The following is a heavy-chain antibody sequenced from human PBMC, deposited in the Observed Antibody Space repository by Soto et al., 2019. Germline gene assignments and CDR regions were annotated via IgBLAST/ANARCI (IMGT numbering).Heavy chain of an antibody. V-gene: IGHV1-18*01. J-gene: IGHJ6*02. D-gene: IGHD1-1*01. CDR2: ISAHNGST. CDR3: ARDRRASRGTNYYYYHGMDV. Sequence: ASVTVPCMASVYTFTRHGMCWVRQAPGQALEWTGWISAHNGSTNYAQKLQGWVTMTRDTSISTADMELSRLRSDDTAVYYCARDRRASRGTNYYYYHGMDVWGQGTTVTVSS. CDR1: VYTFTRHG.